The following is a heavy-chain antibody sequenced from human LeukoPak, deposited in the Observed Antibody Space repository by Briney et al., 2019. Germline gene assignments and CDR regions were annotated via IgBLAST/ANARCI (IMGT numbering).Heavy chain of an antibody. CDR1: GYTFTSYA. Sequence: ASVTVSCTASGYTFTSYAMHWVRQAPGQRLEWMGWINAGNGNTKYSQKFQGRVTITRDTSASTAYMELSSLRSEDTAVYYCARDRSSSWYYFDYWGQGTLVTVSS. CDR3: ARDRSSSWYYFDY. D-gene: IGHD6-13*01. V-gene: IGHV1-3*01. J-gene: IGHJ4*02. CDR2: INAGNGNT.